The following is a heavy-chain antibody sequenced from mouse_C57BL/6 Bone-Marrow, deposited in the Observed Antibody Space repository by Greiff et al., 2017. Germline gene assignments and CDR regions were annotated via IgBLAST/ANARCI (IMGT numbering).Heavy chain of an antibody. J-gene: IGHJ1*03. CDR3: ARRYSNYVDWYFDV. CDR2: INPDSSTI. V-gene: IGHV4-1*01. Sequence: AASGIDFSRYWMSWVRRAPGKGLEWIGEINPDSSTINYAPSLKDKFIISRDNAKNTLYLQMSKVRSEDTALYYCARRYSNYVDWYFDVWGTGTTVTVSS. D-gene: IGHD2-5*01. CDR1: GIDFSRYW.